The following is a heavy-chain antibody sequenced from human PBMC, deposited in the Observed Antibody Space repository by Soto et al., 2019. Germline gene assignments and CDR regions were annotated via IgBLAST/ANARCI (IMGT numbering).Heavy chain of an antibody. D-gene: IGHD6-13*01. Sequence: PGGSLRLSCAASGFTFSSYGMHWVRQAPGKGLGWVAVIWYDGSNKYYADSVKGRFTISRDNSKNTLYLQMNSLRAEDTAVYYCARVFSSSWRNYYYYGMDVWGQGTMVTVSS. CDR2: IWYDGSNK. V-gene: IGHV3-33*01. J-gene: IGHJ6*02. CDR1: GFTFSSYG. CDR3: ARVFSSSWRNYYYYGMDV.